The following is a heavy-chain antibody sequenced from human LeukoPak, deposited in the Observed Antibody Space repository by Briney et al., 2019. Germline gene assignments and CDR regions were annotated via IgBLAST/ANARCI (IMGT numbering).Heavy chain of an antibody. Sequence: GGSLRLSCAASGFTFSSYWMRWVRQAPGKGLVWVSRINSDGRNTYYADSVKGRFSISRDNAKNTLYLQMNSLRAEDTAVYYCARGYGDWFDPWGQGTLVTVSS. CDR1: GFTFSSYW. J-gene: IGHJ5*02. CDR3: ARGYGDWFDP. CDR2: INSDGRNT. D-gene: IGHD3-10*01. V-gene: IGHV3-74*01.